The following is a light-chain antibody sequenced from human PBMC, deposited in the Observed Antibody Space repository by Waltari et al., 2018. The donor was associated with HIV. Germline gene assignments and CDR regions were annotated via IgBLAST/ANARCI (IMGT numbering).Light chain of an antibody. CDR1: SSDVGSYKL. J-gene: IGLJ3*02. CDR2: EVT. CDR3: NSYATGSAWV. Sequence: QSALTQPASVSGSPGQSITISCTGTSSDVGSYKLVSWYQQHPGKAPTLMIYEVTKRPSGVSNRFSGSKSGNTASLTISGLQAEDEADYYCNSYATGSAWVFGGGTKLTVL. V-gene: IGLV2-23*02.